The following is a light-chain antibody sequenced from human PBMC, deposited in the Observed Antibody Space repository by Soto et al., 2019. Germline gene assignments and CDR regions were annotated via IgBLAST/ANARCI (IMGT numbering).Light chain of an antibody. CDR3: QTWGTGIQV. CDR1: SGHSSYA. Sequence: QPVLTQSPSASASLGASVKLTCTLSSGHSSYAIAWHQQQPEKGPRYLMKLNSDGSHSKGDGIPDRFSGSSSGAERYLTISSLQYEDEADCYCQTWGTGIQVFGTGTKLTVL. V-gene: IGLV4-69*01. J-gene: IGLJ1*01. CDR2: LNSDGSH.